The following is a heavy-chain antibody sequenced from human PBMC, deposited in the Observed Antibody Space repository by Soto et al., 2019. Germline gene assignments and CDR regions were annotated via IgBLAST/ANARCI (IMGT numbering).Heavy chain of an antibody. D-gene: IGHD1-26*01. J-gene: IGHJ4*02. V-gene: IGHV3-74*01. CDR2: INSDGSST. Sequence: GGSLRLSCAASGFTFSSYWMHWVRQAPGKGLVWVSRINSDGSSTSYADSVKGRFTISRDNAKNTLYLQMNSLRAEDTAVYYCAREEYGALYPRWDYWGQGTLVTVSS. CDR1: GFTFSSYW. CDR3: AREEYGALYPRWDY.